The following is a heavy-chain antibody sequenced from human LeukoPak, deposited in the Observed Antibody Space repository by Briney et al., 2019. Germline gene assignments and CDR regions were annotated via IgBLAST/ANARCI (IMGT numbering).Heavy chain of an antibody. V-gene: IGHV3-23*01. CDR3: AKGMSSSWTYNYFDC. CDR1: GFTFSSFA. CDR2: VSGGGGTT. Sequence: GGSLRLSCAAPGFTFSSFAMSWVRQAPGKGLEWVSGVSGGGGTTSYADSVKGRFTVSRDNSKNTPYLQMNTLRAEDTAMYYCAKGMSSSWTYNYFDCWGQGTLVTVSS. D-gene: IGHD6-13*01. J-gene: IGHJ4*02.